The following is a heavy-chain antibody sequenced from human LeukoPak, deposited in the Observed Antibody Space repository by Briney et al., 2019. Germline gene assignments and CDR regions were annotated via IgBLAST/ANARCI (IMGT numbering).Heavy chain of an antibody. CDR1: GGSISSGGYY. D-gene: IGHD1-1*01. CDR3: AREGTTGGYSYYGMDV. Sequence: SETLSLSCTVSGGSISSGGYYWSWIRQHPGKGLEWIGYIYYSGSAYYNPSLTSRVTISVDTSENQFSLKLSSVTAADTAVYFCAREGTTGGYSYYGMDVWGQGTTVTVSS. J-gene: IGHJ6*02. CDR2: IYYSGSA. V-gene: IGHV4-31*03.